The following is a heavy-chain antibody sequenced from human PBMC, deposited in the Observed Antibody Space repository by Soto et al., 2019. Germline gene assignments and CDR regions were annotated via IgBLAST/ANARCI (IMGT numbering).Heavy chain of an antibody. Sequence: KPGGSLRLSCATSGFTFDNVWMTWVRQAPGKGLEWVGHIKSKSDGGTPSYAAAVKGRFTISRDDAKNTVYVQMHSLKTEDTAVYYCTTLHSYGLDYWGQGALVTVSS. CDR1: GFTFDNVW. CDR3: TTLHSYGLDY. V-gene: IGHV3-15*01. J-gene: IGHJ4*02. D-gene: IGHD5-18*01. CDR2: IKSKSDGGTP.